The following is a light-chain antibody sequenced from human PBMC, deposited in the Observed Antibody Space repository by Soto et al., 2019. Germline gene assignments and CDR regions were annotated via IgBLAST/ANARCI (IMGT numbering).Light chain of an antibody. CDR1: QTVGTTY. Sequence: EVVLAQSPGTLSFSPGERATLSCRASQTVGTTYLAWYQHKPGQAPRLLIYGASTRATGIPDRFSGSRSGTDFTLTISRLEPEDFAVYFCQLYGSSRWTFGQGTKVDI. CDR3: QLYGSSRWT. CDR2: GAS. J-gene: IGKJ1*01. V-gene: IGKV3-20*01.